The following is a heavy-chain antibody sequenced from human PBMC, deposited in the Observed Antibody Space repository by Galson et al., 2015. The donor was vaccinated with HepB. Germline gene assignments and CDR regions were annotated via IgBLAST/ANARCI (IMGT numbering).Heavy chain of an antibody. J-gene: IGHJ3*02. CDR1: GYTFTSYG. CDR3: ARGGGPRHGSYSSSNDAFDI. Sequence: SVKVSCKASGYTFTSYGISWVRQAPGQGLEWMGWISAYNGNTNYAQKLQGRVTMTTDTSTSTAYMELRSLRSDDTAVYCCARGGGPRHGSYSSSNDAFDIWGQGTMVTVSS. D-gene: IGHD6-13*01. V-gene: IGHV1-18*01. CDR2: ISAYNGNT.